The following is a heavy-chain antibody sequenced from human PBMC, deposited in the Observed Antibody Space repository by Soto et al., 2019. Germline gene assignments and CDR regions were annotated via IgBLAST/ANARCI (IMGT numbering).Heavy chain of an antibody. CDR3: ARHNRYFDSQYYYYYGMDV. CDR2: IYPGDSDT. V-gene: IGHV5-51*01. D-gene: IGHD3-9*01. CDR1: GYSFTSYW. Sequence: PGESLKISCKGSGYSFTSYWIGWVRQMPGKGLEWMGIIYPGDSDTRYSPSFQGQVTISADKSISTAYLQWSSLKASDTAMYYCARHNRYFDSQYYYYYGMDVWGQGTTVTVSS. J-gene: IGHJ6*02.